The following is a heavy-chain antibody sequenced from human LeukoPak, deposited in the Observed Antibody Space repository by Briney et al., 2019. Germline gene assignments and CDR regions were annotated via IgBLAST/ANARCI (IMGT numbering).Heavy chain of an antibody. CDR2: IYYSGST. D-gene: IGHD2-2*01. CDR1: GGSISSGGYY. CDR3: ARGNRNIVVVPAADNWFDP. Sequence: PSQTLSLTCTVSGGSISSGGYYWSWIRQHPGKGLEWIGYIYYSGSTYYNPSLKSRVTISVDTSKNQFSLKLSSVTAADTAVYYCARGNRNIVVVPAADNWFDPWGQGTLVTVSS. V-gene: IGHV4-31*03. J-gene: IGHJ5*02.